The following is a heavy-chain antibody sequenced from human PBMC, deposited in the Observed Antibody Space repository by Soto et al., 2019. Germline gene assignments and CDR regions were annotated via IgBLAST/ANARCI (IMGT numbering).Heavy chain of an antibody. D-gene: IGHD2-15*01. CDR1: GFTFSSYA. J-gene: IGHJ6*02. V-gene: IGHV3-23*01. Sequence: PGGSLRLSCAASGFTFSSYAMSWVRQAPGKGLEWVSAISGSGGSTYYADSVKGRFTISRDNYKNTLYLQMNSLRAEDTAVYYCAKGAAYYYYYGMDVWGQGTTVTVSS. CDR2: ISGSGGST. CDR3: AKGAAYYYYYGMDV.